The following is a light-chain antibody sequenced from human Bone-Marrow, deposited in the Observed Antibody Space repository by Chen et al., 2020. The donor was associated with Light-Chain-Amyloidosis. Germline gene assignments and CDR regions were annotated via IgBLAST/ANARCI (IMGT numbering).Light chain of an antibody. J-gene: IGLJ2*01. Sequence: SYELTQPPSVSVSPGQTASITCSGDDLPTKYAYWYQQKPGQAPVLVIHRDTERPSGISERFSGSSSGTTATLTFSGVQAEDEADYHCQSADSSGTYEVIFGGGTKLTVL. CDR3: QSADSSGTYEVI. CDR1: DLPTKY. CDR2: RDT. V-gene: IGLV3-25*03.